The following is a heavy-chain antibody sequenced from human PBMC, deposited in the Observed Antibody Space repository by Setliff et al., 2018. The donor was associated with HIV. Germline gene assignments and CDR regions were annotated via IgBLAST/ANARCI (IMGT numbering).Heavy chain of an antibody. V-gene: IGHV3-7*01. J-gene: IGHJ1*01. CDR1: GFTFSKYW. CDR2: VNPDGSEA. Sequence: GGSLRLSCAASGFTFSKYWMSWVRQAPGKGLEWVASVNPDGSEASSVGSMKGRFTVSRDNAKNSLSLQMNSLRAEDTAVYYCAKAGWELLSSFQHWGQGTLVTVSS. CDR3: AKAGWELLSSFQH. D-gene: IGHD1-26*01.